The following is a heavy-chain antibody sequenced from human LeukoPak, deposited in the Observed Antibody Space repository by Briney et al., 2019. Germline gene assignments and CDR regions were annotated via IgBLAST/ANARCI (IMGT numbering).Heavy chain of an antibody. Sequence: SETLSLTCTVSGGSISSYYWSWIRQPPGKGLEWIGYIYYSGSTNYNPSLKSRVTISVDTSKNQFSLKLSSVTAADTAVYYCARVKRTGIAVAGTFDYWGQRTLVTVSS. V-gene: IGHV4-59*01. CDR3: ARVKRTGIAVAGTFDY. D-gene: IGHD6-19*01. J-gene: IGHJ4*02. CDR2: IYYSGST. CDR1: GGSISSYY.